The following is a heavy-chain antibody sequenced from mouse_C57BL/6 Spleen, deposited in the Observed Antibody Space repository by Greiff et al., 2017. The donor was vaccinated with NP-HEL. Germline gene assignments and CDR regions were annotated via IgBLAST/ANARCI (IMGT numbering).Heavy chain of an antibody. V-gene: IGHV1-62-2*01. CDR2: FYPGSGSI. CDR1: GYTFTEYP. J-gene: IGHJ4*01. CDR3: ARHEELYYAMDY. Sequence: QVQLKESGAELVKPGASVKLSCKASGYTFTEYPIHWVKQRSGQGLEWIGWFYPGSGSIKYNEKFKDKATLTADKSSSTVYMELSRLTSEDSAVYFCARHEELYYAMDYWGQGTSVTVSS.